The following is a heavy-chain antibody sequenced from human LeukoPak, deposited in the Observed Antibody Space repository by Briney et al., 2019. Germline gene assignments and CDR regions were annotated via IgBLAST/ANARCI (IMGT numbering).Heavy chain of an antibody. D-gene: IGHD4-17*01. CDR3: ARDGLSVLNEKYGDYSPFWYYGMDV. CDR1: GFTFSSYS. J-gene: IGHJ6*02. CDR2: ISSSSSYI. V-gene: IGHV3-21*01. Sequence: PGGSLRLSCAASGFTFSSYSMNWVRQAPGKGLEWVSSISSSSSYIYYADSVKGRFTISRDNAKNSLYLQMNSLRAEDTAVYYCARDGLSVLNEKYGDYSPFWYYGMDVWGQGTTVTVSS.